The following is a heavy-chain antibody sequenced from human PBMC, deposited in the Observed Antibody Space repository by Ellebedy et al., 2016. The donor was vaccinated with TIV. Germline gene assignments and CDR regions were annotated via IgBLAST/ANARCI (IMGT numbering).Heavy chain of an antibody. J-gene: IGHJ4*02. CDR2: ISAYNGNT. V-gene: IGHV1-18*01. CDR3: ATWGVTTSYYFDY. D-gene: IGHD4-17*01. CDR1: GYTFTSYG. Sequence: ASVKVSXXASGYTFTSYGISWVRQAPGQGLEWMGWISAYNGNTNYAQKFQGRVTMTEDTSTDTAYMELSSLRSEDTAVYYCATWGVTTSYYFDYWGQGTLVTVSS.